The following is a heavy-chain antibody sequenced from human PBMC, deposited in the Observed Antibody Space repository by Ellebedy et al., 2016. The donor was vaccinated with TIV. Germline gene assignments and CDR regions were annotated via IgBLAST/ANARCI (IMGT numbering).Heavy chain of an antibody. J-gene: IGHJ4*02. CDR3: TTDFPEGPCSASWFSCWD. V-gene: IGHV3-15*07. CDR2: IKSKSDGGTT. CDR1: GFTFNNTW. D-gene: IGHD1-26*01. Sequence: PGGSLRLSCAASGFTFNNTWMNWVRQAPGKGLEWVGRIKSKSDGGTTDYAAPVKGRFTISRDDSKNTLYLQMNSLKTEDTGVYYCTTDFPEGPCSASWFSCWDWGQGTLVTVSS.